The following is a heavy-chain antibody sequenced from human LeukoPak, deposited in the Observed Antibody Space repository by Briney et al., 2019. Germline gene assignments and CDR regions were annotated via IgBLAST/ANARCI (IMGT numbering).Heavy chain of an antibody. CDR1: GGSISSYF. Sequence: SETLSLTCTVSGGSISSYFWTWIRQPAGEGLEWIGRIYSSGNTDYNPSLKSRLTMSVDTSKNQLSLKLSSVTAADTAVYFCARGGIIGTAVYYYGMDVWGQGTTVTVSS. D-gene: IGHD1-7*01. V-gene: IGHV4-4*07. CDR2: IYSSGNT. CDR3: ARGGIIGTAVYYYGMDV. J-gene: IGHJ6*02.